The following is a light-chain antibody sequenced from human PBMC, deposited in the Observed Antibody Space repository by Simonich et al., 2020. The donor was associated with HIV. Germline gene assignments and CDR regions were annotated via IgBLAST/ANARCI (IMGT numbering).Light chain of an antibody. Sequence: EMVMTQSPATLSLSPGERATMSCRASQSVSSNLAWYQQKPGQAPTRLIYDASTRATGTPARFSGRGSGTEFTLTINRMQSEDFAVYYWQQYNNWPRTFGLGTKVEMK. V-gene: IGKV3-15*01. CDR1: QSVSSN. CDR2: DAS. CDR3: QQYNNWPRT. J-gene: IGKJ1*01.